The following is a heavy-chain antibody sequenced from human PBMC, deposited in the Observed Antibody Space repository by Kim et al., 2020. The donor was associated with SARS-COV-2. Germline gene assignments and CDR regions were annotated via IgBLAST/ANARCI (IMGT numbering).Heavy chain of an antibody. V-gene: IGHV4-39*01. CDR2: IYYSGST. CDR3: ARQGPRAPRPVDY. Sequence: SETLSLTCTVSGGSISSSSYYWGWIRQPPGKGLEWIGSIYYSGSTYYNPSLKSRVTISVDTSKNQFSLKLSSVTAADTAVYYCARQGPRAPRPVDYWGQGTLVTVSS. J-gene: IGHJ4*02. CDR1: GGSISSSSYY.